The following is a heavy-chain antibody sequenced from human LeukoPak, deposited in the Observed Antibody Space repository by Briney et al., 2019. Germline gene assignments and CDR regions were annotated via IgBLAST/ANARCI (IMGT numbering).Heavy chain of an antibody. D-gene: IGHD6-13*01. CDR1: GGSISSYY. CDR3: GSGVAAAAIDH. CDR2: IYYRGST. V-gene: IGHV4-59*01. Sequence: SETLSLTCTVSGGSISSYYWSWIRQPPGKGLEWIGYIYYRGSTNYNPSLKSRVTISEDTSKNQFSLKLTSVTAADTAVYYCGSGVAAAAIDHWGQGTLVTVSS. J-gene: IGHJ4*02.